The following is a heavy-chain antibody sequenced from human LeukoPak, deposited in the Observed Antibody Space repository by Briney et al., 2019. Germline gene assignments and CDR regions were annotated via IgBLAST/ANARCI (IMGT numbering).Heavy chain of an antibody. CDR1: GFTVSNNE. CDR3: ARGGWFDP. Sequence: PGGSLRLSCAASGFTVSNNEMSWVRQAPGKGLEWVSSISAGSTYYADSVKGRFTISRDNAKNSLYLQMNSLRAEDTAVYYCARGGWFDPWGQGTLVTVSS. CDR2: ISAGST. J-gene: IGHJ5*02. V-gene: IGHV3-38-3*01.